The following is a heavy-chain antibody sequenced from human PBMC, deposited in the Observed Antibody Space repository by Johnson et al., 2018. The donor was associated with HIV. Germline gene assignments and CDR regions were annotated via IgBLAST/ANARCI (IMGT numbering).Heavy chain of an antibody. CDR1: GFTFSSYG. CDR2: ISYDGSNT. J-gene: IGHJ3*02. D-gene: IGHD4-23*01. Sequence: QVQLVESGGGVVQPGRSLRLSCAASGFTFSSYGMHWVRQAPGKGLEWVAVISYDGSNTYYADSVKGRFTISRDNSKNTLYLQMNSLRVDDTAVYYCAKEAPGRWELLIWAAFDMWGQGTMVTVSS. V-gene: IGHV3-30*19. CDR3: AKEAPGRWELLIWAAFDM.